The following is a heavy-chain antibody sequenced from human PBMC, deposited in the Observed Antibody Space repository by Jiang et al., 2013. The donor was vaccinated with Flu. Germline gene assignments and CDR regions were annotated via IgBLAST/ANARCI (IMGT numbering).Heavy chain of an antibody. CDR3: AKEEDIVATSAYYYYGMDV. J-gene: IGHJ6*02. Sequence: QLVESGGGVVQPGGSLRLSCAASGFTFSSYGMHWVRQAPGKGLEWVAFIRYDGSNKYYADSVKGRFTISRDNSKNTLYLQMNSLRAEDTAVYYCAKEEDIVATSAYYYYGMDVWGQGTTVTVSS. CDR1: GFTFSSYG. V-gene: IGHV3-30*02. D-gene: IGHD5-12*01. CDR2: IRYDGSNK.